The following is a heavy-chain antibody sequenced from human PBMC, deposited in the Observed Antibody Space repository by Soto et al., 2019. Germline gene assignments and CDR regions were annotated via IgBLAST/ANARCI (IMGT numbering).Heavy chain of an antibody. V-gene: IGHV3-74*01. J-gene: IGHJ4*02. CDR3: ARGPTGWYGYDY. CDR2: TNSDGSTT. D-gene: IGHD6-19*01. Sequence: EVQLVESGGGLIQPGGSLRLSCAASGSSFSSSWMHWVRQAPGKGLVWVSRTNSDGSTTNYADSVKGRFTISRDNAKNTLYLQMNSLRAEDTAVYYCARGPTGWYGYDYWGQGTLVTVSS. CDR1: GSSFSSSW.